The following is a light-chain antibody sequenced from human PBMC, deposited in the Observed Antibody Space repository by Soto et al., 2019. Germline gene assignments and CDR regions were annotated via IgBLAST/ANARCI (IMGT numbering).Light chain of an antibody. Sequence: EVAMNQSTGTLSVSLVEIATLSCRASQSVSIHLAWYQQKPGQAPRLLIYDTSTRATGIPARFSGSGSGTEFTLTISSLQSEDFAVYYCQQYSNWPPITFGQGTRLEIK. CDR1: QSVSIH. J-gene: IGKJ5*01. V-gene: IGKV3-15*01. CDR2: DTS. CDR3: QQYSNWPPIT.